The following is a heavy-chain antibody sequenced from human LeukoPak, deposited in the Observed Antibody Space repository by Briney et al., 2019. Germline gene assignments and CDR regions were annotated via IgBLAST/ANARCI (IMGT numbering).Heavy chain of an antibody. CDR3: VVYYDFWSGYVGPDAFDI. D-gene: IGHD3-3*01. CDR1: RYSFTTYW. J-gene: IGHJ3*02. V-gene: IGHV5-51*01. Sequence: GESLKISCKGSRYSFTTYWIGWGRQMPGKGLEWMGIIYPGDSDTRYSPSFQGQVTISADKSISTAYLQWSSLKASDSAMYYCVVYYDFWSGYVGPDAFDIWGQGTMVTVSS. CDR2: IYPGDSDT.